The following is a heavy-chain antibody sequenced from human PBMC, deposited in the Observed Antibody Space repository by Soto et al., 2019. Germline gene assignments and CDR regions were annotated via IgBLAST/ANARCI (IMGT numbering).Heavy chain of an antibody. V-gene: IGHV3-9*01. J-gene: IGHJ4*02. CDR1: GFTFDEYA. Sequence: EVQLVESGGDLVQPGRSLRLSCVASGFTFDEYAMHWVRQAPGKGLEWVSGISWTGGSTVYADSVKGRFTISRDSAKNSLYLQMNSLSAEDTALSSCAKDRDSSGSYHTSAFDCWGQGTLVTVSS. CDR3: AKDRDSSGSYHTSAFDC. D-gene: IGHD3-10*01. CDR2: ISWTGGST.